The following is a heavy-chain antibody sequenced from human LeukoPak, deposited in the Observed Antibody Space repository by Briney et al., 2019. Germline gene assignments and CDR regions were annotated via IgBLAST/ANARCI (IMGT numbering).Heavy chain of an antibody. CDR1: GGSISGYY. Sequence: SETLSLTCTVSGGSISGYYWSWIRQPPGKGLEWIGYIYYSGSTNYNPSLKSRVTISLDTSKNQFSLKLSSVTAADTAVYHCARGGMATIWDYWGQGILVTVSS. CDR2: IYYSGST. D-gene: IGHD5-24*01. V-gene: IGHV4-59*01. CDR3: ARGGMATIWDY. J-gene: IGHJ4*02.